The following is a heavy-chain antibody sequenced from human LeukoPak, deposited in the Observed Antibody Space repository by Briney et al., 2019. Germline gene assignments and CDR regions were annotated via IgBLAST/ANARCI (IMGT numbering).Heavy chain of an antibody. J-gene: IGHJ4*02. D-gene: IGHD6-13*01. CDR2: ISWNSGSI. CDR1: GFTFDDYA. CDR3: AKSAAAGKGGFDY. V-gene: IGHV3-9*01. Sequence: GRSLRLSCAASGFTFDDYAMPWVRQAPGKGLEWVSGISWNSGSIGYADSVKGRFTISRDNAKNSLYLQMNSLRAEDTALYYCAKSAAAGKGGFDYWGQGTLVTVSS.